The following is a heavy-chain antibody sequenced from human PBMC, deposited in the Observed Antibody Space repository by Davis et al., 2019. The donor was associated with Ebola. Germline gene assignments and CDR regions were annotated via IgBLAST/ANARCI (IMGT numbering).Heavy chain of an antibody. D-gene: IGHD3-10*01. V-gene: IGHV3-23*01. CDR2: ISGSGGST. CDR3: AKDRGSGSGSYSFGEFDY. Sequence: PGGSLRLSCAASGFTFSSYAMSWVRQAPGKGLEWVSAISGSGGSTYYADSVKGRFTISRDNSKNTLYLQMNSLRAEDTALYYCAKDRGSGSGSYSFGEFDYWGQGTLVTVSS. CDR1: GFTFSSYA. J-gene: IGHJ4*02.